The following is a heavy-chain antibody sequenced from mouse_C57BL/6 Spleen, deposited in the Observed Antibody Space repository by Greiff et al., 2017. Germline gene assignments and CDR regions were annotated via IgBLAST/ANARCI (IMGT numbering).Heavy chain of an antibody. CDR3: ARVSYYGSSPWFAY. D-gene: IGHD1-1*01. CDR2: IYPGDGDT. V-gene: IGHV1-80*01. CDR1: GYAFSSYW. J-gene: IGHJ3*01. Sequence: VQLQQSGAELVKPGASVKISCKASGYAFSSYWMNWVKQRPGKGLEWIGQIYPGDGDTNYNGKFKGKATLTADKSSSTAYMQLSSLTSEDSAVYFCARVSYYGSSPWFAYWGQGTLVTVSA.